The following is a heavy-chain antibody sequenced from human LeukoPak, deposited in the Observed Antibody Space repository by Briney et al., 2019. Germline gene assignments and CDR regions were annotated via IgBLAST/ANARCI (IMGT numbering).Heavy chain of an antibody. CDR1: GFAFSGQA. Sequence: PGGSLRLSCAASGFAFSGQAMGWVPQAPGKGLEGVSAISDGGGSTYYADSVKGRFTISRDNSKNTLFMQMNSLRAEDTAVYYCAKDARRTSGWYFFDYWGQGTLVTVSS. CDR3: AKDARRTSGWYFFDY. CDR2: ISDGGGST. V-gene: IGHV3-23*01. J-gene: IGHJ4*02. D-gene: IGHD6-19*01.